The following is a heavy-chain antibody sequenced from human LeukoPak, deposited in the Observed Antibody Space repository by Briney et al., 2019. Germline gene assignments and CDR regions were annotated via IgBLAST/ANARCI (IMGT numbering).Heavy chain of an antibody. D-gene: IGHD2-15*01. CDR2: IIPIFGTA. CDR3: ARHHCSGGSCYSDEPFDY. CDR1: GGTFGSYA. J-gene: IGHJ4*02. Sequence: SVKVSCKASGGTFGSYAISWVRQAPGQGLEWMGGIIPIFGTANYAQKFQGRVTITADESTSTAYMELSSLRSEDTAVYYCARHHCSGGSCYSDEPFDYWGQGTLVTVSS. V-gene: IGHV1-69*13.